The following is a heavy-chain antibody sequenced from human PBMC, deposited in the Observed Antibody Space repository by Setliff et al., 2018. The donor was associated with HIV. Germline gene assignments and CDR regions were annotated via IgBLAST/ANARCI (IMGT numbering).Heavy chain of an antibody. CDR1: GYTFTSYY. CDR3: ARAGVGGYSGYDRDYYYYMDV. Sequence: ASVKVSCKASGYTFTSYYMHWVRQAPGQGLEWMGIINPSGGSTSYAQKFQGRVTMTRDASTSTVYMELSSLRSEDTAVYYCARAGVGGYSGYDRDYYYYMDVWGKGTTVTVSS. D-gene: IGHD5-12*01. J-gene: IGHJ6*03. CDR2: INPSGGST. V-gene: IGHV1-46*01.